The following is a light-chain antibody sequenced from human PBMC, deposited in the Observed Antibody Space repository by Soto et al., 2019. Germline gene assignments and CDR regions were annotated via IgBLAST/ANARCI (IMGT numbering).Light chain of an antibody. J-gene: IGKJ1*01. V-gene: IGKV3-20*01. Sequence: EIVLTQSPGTLSLSPGERATLSCRASQSVSNNYLAWYQQKPGQAPRLLIYGASNRATGIPDRFSGRGSGTDFTLTISRLEPEDFAVYYCQQYGSSGTFGQGPKV. CDR2: GAS. CDR1: QSVSNNY. CDR3: QQYGSSGT.